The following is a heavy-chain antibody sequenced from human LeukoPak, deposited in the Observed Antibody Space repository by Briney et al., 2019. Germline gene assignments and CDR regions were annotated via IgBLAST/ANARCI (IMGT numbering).Heavy chain of an antibody. J-gene: IGHJ4*02. D-gene: IGHD6-19*01. CDR1: GYTFASYS. Sequence: GASVKVSCKASGYTFASYSISWVRQAPGQGLEWMGWINPNSGGTNYAQKFQGRVTMTRDTSISTAYMELSRLRSDDTAAYYCARAYIAVAAHYFDYWGQGTLVTVSS. V-gene: IGHV1-2*02. CDR3: ARAYIAVAAHYFDY. CDR2: INPNSGGT.